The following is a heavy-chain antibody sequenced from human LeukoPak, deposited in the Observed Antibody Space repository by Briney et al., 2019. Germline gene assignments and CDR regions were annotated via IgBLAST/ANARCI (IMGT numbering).Heavy chain of an antibody. CDR1: GFTFSSYA. CDR3: ARLIAVAATRWFDP. CDR2: ISYDGSNK. Sequence: PGGSLRLSCAASGFTFSSYAMHWVRQAPGKGLEWVAVISYDGSNKYYADSVKGRFTISRDNSKNTLYLQMNSLRAEDTAVYYCARLIAVAATRWFDPWGQGTLVTVSS. J-gene: IGHJ5*02. V-gene: IGHV3-30-3*01. D-gene: IGHD6-19*01.